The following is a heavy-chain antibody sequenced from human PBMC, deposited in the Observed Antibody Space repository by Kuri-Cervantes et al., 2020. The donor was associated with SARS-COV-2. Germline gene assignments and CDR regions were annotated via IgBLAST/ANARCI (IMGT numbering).Heavy chain of an antibody. CDR1: RFSFSSYS. V-gene: IGHV3-30-3*01. CDR3: ARATPGLVVVPAAIPN. CDR2: ISYDGSNK. D-gene: IGHD2-2*01. J-gene: IGHJ4*01. Sequence: GGSLRLSCAASRFSFSSYSLHWVRQAPGKGLECVAVISYDGSNKYYADSVTGRFTISRDNSKNTLYLQMNSLRAEDTAVYYCARATPGLVVVPAAIPNWGQGTLVTVSS.